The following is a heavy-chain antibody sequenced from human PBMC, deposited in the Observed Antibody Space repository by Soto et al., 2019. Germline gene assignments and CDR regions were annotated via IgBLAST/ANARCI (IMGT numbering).Heavy chain of an antibody. V-gene: IGHV3-23*01. CDR2: IRGSGGST. Sequence: EVQLLESGGGLVQPGGSLRLSCAASGFTFSSYAMSWVRQAPGKGLEWVSAIRGSGGSTYYADSVKGRFTISRENSKNTLYLQMNSPRAEDTAVYYCAKRPGLYCSSTSCYPDYWGQVPLVTVSS. CDR1: GFTFSSYA. D-gene: IGHD2-2*01. J-gene: IGHJ4*02. CDR3: AKRPGLYCSSTSCYPDY.